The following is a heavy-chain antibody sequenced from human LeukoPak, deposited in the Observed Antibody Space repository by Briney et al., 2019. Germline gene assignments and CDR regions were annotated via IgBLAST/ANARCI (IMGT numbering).Heavy chain of an antibody. D-gene: IGHD4/OR15-4a*01. Sequence: ASVKVSCKASAYTFINYGISWVRQAPGQGLEWMGWISAYNGNTNYAEKFQGRVTVTTDTPTSPAYMEVGSLRDDDTAVYYCSRIRFADEYGDFDPWGQGTLITVSS. CDR1: AYTFINYG. CDR3: SRIRFADEYGDFDP. J-gene: IGHJ5*02. CDR2: ISAYNGNT. V-gene: IGHV1-18*01.